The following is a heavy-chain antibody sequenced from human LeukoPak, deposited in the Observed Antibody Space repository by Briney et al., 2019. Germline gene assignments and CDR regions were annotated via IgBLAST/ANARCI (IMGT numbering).Heavy chain of an antibody. CDR2: ISYSGST. J-gene: IGHJ3*02. D-gene: IGHD3-3*02. V-gene: IGHV4-59*01. CDR1: GGSISSDY. CDR3: ARALAGDAFDI. Sequence: SETLSLTCTVSGGSISSDYWSWIRQPPGKGLEWIGYISYSGSTNYNPSLKSRVTISVDTSKIQFSLKLSSVTAADTAVYYCARALAGDAFDIWGQGTMVTVSS.